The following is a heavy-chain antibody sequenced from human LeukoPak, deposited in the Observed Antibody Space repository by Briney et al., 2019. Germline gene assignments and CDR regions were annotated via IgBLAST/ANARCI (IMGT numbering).Heavy chain of an antibody. CDR2: ISGSGGST. J-gene: IGHJ4*02. D-gene: IGHD5-12*01. CDR1: GFTFSSYD. CDR3: ARPRIPTKGYFDY. V-gene: IGHV3-23*01. Sequence: GGSLRLSCAASGFTFSSYDMSWVRQVPGKGLEWVSAISGSGGSTYYAGSVKGRLTISRDNSKNTLYLQMNSLRAEDTAVYYCARPRIPTKGYFDYWGQGTLVTVSS.